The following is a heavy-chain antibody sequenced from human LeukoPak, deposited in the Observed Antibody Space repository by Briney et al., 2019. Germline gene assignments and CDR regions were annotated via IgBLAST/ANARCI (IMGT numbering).Heavy chain of an antibody. CDR2: ISYDGSNK. V-gene: IGHV3-30*18. J-gene: IGHJ6*04. D-gene: IGHD3-10*01. Sequence: GRSLRLSCAASGFTFSSHGMHWVRQAPGKGLEWVAVISYDGSNKYYADSVKGRFTISRDNSKNTLYLQMKSLRAEDTAVYYCAKDQDSYMVRGVIRGYYYYGMDVWGKGTTVTVSS. CDR3: AKDQDSYMVRGVIRGYYYYGMDV. CDR1: GFTFSSHG.